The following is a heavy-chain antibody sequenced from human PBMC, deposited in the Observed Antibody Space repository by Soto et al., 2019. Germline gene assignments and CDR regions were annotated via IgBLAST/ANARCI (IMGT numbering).Heavy chain of an antibody. D-gene: IGHD3-3*01. Sequence: QLHLVQSGAVVKKPGASVTVSCSASGYPVTAYYMHWVRQAPGRGLEWMGGINPSTGAAKYTQTFKGRVTMTRDTSTSTVFMELSGLTSEGTAVFYWARGGGVGVAGSAAFDMWGQGTLVTISS. CDR2: INPSTGAA. CDR3: ARGGGVGVAGSAAFDM. V-gene: IGHV1-2*02. J-gene: IGHJ3*02. CDR1: GYPVTAYY.